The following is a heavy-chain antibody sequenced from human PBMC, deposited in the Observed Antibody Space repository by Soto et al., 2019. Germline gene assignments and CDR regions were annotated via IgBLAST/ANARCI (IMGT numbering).Heavy chain of an antibody. D-gene: IGHD2-15*01. CDR2: IKGKIDAGTT. J-gene: IGHJ4*02. CDR1: GFTFSNAW. V-gene: IGHV3-15*07. CDR3: TSQGYRSFVNSSRF. Sequence: EVQLVESGGGLVKPGGSLRLSCAASGFTFSNAWLNWVRQARGKGLEWVGRIKGKIDAGTTDYAAPVKGSLPISRDDSKNTLYLQIHSLNTEETAVYYCTSQGYRSFVNSSRFWGQGTLVTVSS.